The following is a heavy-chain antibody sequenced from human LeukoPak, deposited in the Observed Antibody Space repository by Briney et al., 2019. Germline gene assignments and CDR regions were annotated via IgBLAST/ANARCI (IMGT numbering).Heavy chain of an antibody. CDR3: ARGQGVNGDYFDY. CDR2: ISYDGSNK. Sequence: GGSLRLSCAASGLTFSNYAMMWLRQAPGKGLEWVAVISYDGSNKYYADSVKGRFTISRDNSKNTLYLQMNSLRAEDTAVYYCARGQGVNGDYFDYWGQGTLVTVSS. D-gene: IGHD4-17*01. J-gene: IGHJ4*02. V-gene: IGHV3-30-3*01. CDR1: GLTFSNYA.